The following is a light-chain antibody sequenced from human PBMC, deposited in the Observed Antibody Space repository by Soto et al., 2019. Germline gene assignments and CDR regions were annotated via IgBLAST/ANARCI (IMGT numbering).Light chain of an antibody. Sequence: DLQMTQSPSSLSASVGDRVTITCRASQDISVYLAWYQQKPGKVTKLLIYSASTLQSGVPSRFSGSEARTDIALTISSLQREDVATYCCQKFITAPLTGGQGPGLEIK. V-gene: IGKV1-27*01. CDR1: QDISVY. CDR2: SAS. J-gene: IGKJ5*01. CDR3: QKFITAPLT.